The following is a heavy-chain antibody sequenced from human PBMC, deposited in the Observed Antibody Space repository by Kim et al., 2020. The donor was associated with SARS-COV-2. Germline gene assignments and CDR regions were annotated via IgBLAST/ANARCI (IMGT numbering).Heavy chain of an antibody. CDR3: ARISGGPYGYFYGMDV. CDR2: IYPGDSET. D-gene: IGHD3-10*01. CDR1: GYIFASYW. Sequence: GESLKISCKASGYIFASYWIGWVRQMSGKDLEWMGIIYPGDSETRYSPSFQGQVIMSVDKSISTAFVQWNSLKASDSAMYYCARISGGPYGYFYGMDVWGQGTTVTVSS. V-gene: IGHV5-51*01. J-gene: IGHJ6*02.